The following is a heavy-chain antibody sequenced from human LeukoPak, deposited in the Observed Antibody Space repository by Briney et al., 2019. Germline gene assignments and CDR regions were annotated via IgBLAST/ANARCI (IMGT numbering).Heavy chain of an antibody. CDR1: GGSVSSGSYY. J-gene: IGHJ4*02. CDR2: IYYSGST. D-gene: IGHD1-26*01. V-gene: IGHV4-61*01. Sequence: SETLSLTCTVSGGSVSSGSYYWSWIRQPPGKGLEWIGYIYYSGSTYYNPSLKSRVTISVDTSKNQFSLKLSSVTAADTAVYYCARLSGSYWPVGYWGQGTLVTVSS. CDR3: ARLSGSYWPVGY.